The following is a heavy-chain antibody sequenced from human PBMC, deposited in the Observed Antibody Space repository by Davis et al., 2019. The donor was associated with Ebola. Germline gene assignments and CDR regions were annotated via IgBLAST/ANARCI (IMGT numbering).Heavy chain of an antibody. Sequence: GGSLRLSCAASGFTFSSYAMSWVRQAPGKGLEWVSAISGSGGSTYYADSVKGRFTISRDNSKNTLYLQMNSLRAEDTAVYYCAKDAPSYYYDSSGYYSKGQDKYYFDYWGQGTLVTVSS. J-gene: IGHJ4*02. V-gene: IGHV3-23*01. CDR1: GFTFSSYA. CDR3: AKDAPSYYYDSSGYYSKGQDKYYFDY. CDR2: ISGSGGST. D-gene: IGHD3-22*01.